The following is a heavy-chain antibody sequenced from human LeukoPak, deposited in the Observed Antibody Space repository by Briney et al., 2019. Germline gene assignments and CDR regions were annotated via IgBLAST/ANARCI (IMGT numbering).Heavy chain of an antibody. Sequence: ASVKVSCKASGYTFTGYYMHWVRQAPGQGLEWMGWINPNSGGTNYAQKFQGRVTMTRDTSISTAYMELSRLRSDDTAVYYCARDGTPDIVVVRDAFDIWGQGTMVTVSS. CDR3: ARDGTPDIVVVRDAFDI. CDR2: INPNSGGT. D-gene: IGHD2-2*01. CDR1: GYTFTGYY. J-gene: IGHJ3*02. V-gene: IGHV1-2*02.